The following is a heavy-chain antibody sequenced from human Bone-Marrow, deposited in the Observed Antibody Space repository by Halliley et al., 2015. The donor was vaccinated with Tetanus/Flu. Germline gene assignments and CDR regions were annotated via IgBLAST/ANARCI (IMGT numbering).Heavy chain of an antibody. D-gene: IGHD2-21*02. Sequence: SLRLSCAASAITFSSSWMHWVRQAPGKGPEWVANVNPDGSAKLYVDSVKGRFTISRDNAKNSLFLQMNSLRVDDSAMYYCMSPSLSVTPDYWGQGTLVTVSS. CDR2: VNPDGSAK. J-gene: IGHJ4*02. V-gene: IGHV3-7*03. CDR1: AITFSSSW. CDR3: MSPSLSVTPDY.